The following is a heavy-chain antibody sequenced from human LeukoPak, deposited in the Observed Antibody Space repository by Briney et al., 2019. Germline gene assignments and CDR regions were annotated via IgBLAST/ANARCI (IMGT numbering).Heavy chain of an antibody. CDR1: GYTFNSYD. D-gene: IGHD1-14*01. J-gene: IGHJ6*03. CDR3: ARGRKRFGQSRYYYYMDV. V-gene: IGHV1-8*02. CDR2: MNPSSGNT. Sequence: ASVKVSCTASGYTFNSYDINWVRQATGQGLEWMGWMNPSSGNTGYAQKFQGRVTITRDTSISTAYMELSSLRSEDTAVYYCARGRKRFGQSRYYYYMDVWGKGTTVIVSS.